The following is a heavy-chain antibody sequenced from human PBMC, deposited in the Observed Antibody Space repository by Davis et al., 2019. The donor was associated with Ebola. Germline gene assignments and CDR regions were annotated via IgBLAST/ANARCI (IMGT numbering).Heavy chain of an antibody. J-gene: IGHJ6*02. CDR2: ISSSSSTI. Sequence: GESLKISCAASGFTFSDYYMSWIRQAPGKGLEWVSYISSSSSTIYYADSVKGRFTISRDNAKNSLYLQMNSLKTEDTAVYYCARDSGLGYCSSTSCYTGHYYYYYGMDVWGQGTTVTVSS. CDR3: ARDSGLGYCSSTSCYTGHYYYYYGMDV. D-gene: IGHD2-2*02. CDR1: GFTFSDYY. V-gene: IGHV3-11*01.